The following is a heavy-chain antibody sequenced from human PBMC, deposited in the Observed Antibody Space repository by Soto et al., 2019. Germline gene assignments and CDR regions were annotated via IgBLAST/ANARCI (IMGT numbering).Heavy chain of an antibody. CDR1: GFTFSSYS. V-gene: IGHV3-21*01. J-gene: IGHJ6*02. D-gene: IGHD6-13*01. CDR3: ARGLGYSSSWYGYYYYYGMDV. CDR2: ISSSSSYI. Sequence: GGSLRLSCAASGFTFSSYSMNWVRQAPGKGLEWVSSISSSSSYIYYADSVKGRFTISRDNAKNSLYLQMNSLRAEDTAVYYCARGLGYSSSWYGYYYYYGMDVWGQGTTVTVSS.